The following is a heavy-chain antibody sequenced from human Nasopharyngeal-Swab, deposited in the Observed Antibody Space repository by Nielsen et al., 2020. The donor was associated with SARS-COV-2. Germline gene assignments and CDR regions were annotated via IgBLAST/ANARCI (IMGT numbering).Heavy chain of an antibody. Sequence: GGSLRLSCAASGFTFSSYSMNWVRQAPGKGLEWVSSISSSSSYIYYADSVKGRFTISRDNAKNSLYLQMNSLRAEDTAVYYCASHMPDYYGSGSHYYYYYGMDVWGQGTTVTVSS. V-gene: IGHV3-21*01. CDR3: ASHMPDYYGSGSHYYYYYGMDV. D-gene: IGHD3-10*01. CDR2: ISSSSSYI. J-gene: IGHJ6*02. CDR1: GFTFSSYS.